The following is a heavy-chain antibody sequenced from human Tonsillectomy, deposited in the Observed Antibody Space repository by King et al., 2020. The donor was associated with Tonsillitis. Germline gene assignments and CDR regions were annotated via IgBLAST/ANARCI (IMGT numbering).Heavy chain of an antibody. J-gene: IGHJ4*02. D-gene: IGHD4-17*01. CDR3: AADASTVAAWVDC. Sequence: QLVESGGGVVHPGRSLTLSCAASGFNFSNYGMHWVRQAPGKGLEWVAGISHDGSDTYYIDSVRGRFTISRDNSKNTVSLHMTGLRPEDTAVYYCAADASTVAAWVDCWGQGSLVIVSS. CDR1: GFNFSNYG. V-gene: IGHV3-30*03. CDR2: ISHDGSDT.